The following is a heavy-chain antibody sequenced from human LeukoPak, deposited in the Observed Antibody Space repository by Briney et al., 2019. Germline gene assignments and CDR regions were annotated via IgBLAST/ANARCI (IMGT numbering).Heavy chain of an antibody. V-gene: IGHV4-34*01. CDR2: INHSGSS. J-gene: IGHJ6*03. D-gene: IGHD3-3*01. CDR1: GGSFSGYY. CDR3: ARVRRITIFGVVINYYYYYMDV. Sequence: PSETLSLTCAVYGGSFSGYYWSWIRQPPGKGLEWIGEINHSGSSNYNPSLKSRVTISVDTSKNQFSLKLSSVTAADTAAYYCARVRRITIFGVVINYYYYYMDVWGKGTTVTVSS.